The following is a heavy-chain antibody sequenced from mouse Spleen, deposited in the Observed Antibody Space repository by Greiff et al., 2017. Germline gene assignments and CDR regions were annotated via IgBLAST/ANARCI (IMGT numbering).Heavy chain of an antibody. Sequence: EVQLQQSGGGLVQPGGSLKLSCAASGFDFSRYWMSWVRQAPGKGLEWIGEINPDSSTINYTPSLKDKFIISRDNAKNTLYLQMSKVRSEDTALYYCARLGLGRGFDYWGQGTTLTVSS. CDR1: GFDFSRYW. CDR2: INPDSSTI. D-gene: IGHD4-1*01. CDR3: ARLGLGRGFDY. J-gene: IGHJ2*01. V-gene: IGHV4-1*02.